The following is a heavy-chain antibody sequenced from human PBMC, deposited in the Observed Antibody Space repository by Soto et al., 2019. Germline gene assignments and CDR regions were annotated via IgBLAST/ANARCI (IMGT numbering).Heavy chain of an antibody. CDR3: ARDKVWGGFDI. CDR2: ISGYNGNT. D-gene: IGHD3-16*01. V-gene: IGHV1-18*01. J-gene: IGHJ3*02. Sequence: SVKVSCKSSGYSFSNYNFCWVRQAPGQGLEWLGWISGYNGNTNYAQKLQGRVTMTTDSFTSTAYMELRSLRSDDTAVYYCARDKVWGGFDIWGQGTMVTV. CDR1: GYSFSNYN.